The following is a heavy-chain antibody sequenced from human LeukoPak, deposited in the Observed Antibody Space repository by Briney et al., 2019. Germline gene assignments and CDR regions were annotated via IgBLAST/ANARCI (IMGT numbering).Heavy chain of an antibody. CDR1: GFTFSSYW. J-gene: IGHJ4*02. Sequence: GGSLRLSCAASGFTFSSYWMSWVRQAPGKGLEWVANIKQDGSEKYCVDSVKGRFTISRDNAKNSLYLQMNSLRAEDTAVYYCARSLRYFDWLHTSYYFDYWGQGTLVTVSS. CDR2: IKQDGSEK. CDR3: ARSLRYFDWLHTSYYFDY. V-gene: IGHV3-7*01. D-gene: IGHD3-9*01.